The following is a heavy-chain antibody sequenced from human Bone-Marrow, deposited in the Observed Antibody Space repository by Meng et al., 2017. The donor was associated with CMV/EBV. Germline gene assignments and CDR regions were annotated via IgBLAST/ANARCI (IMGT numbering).Heavy chain of an antibody. CDR1: GGTFSSYA. J-gene: IGHJ5*02. Sequence: QGPVVQSGAEVKKPGSAVKVPCKASGGTFSSYAISWVRQAPGQGLEWVGGIIPIFGTANYAQKFQGRVTITADESTSTAYMELSSLRSEDTAVYYCARDRPNYYDSTLNWFDPWGQGTLVTVSS. CDR2: IIPIFGTA. V-gene: IGHV1-69*12. D-gene: IGHD3-22*01. CDR3: ARDRPNYYDSTLNWFDP.